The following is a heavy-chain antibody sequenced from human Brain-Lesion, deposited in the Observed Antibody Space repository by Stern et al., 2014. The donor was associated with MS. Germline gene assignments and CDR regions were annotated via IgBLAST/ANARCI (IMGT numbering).Heavy chain of an antibody. Sequence: VQLEESGPGLVKPSQTLSLSCTVSGGSISSGGYYWSWIRQPAGKGLEWIGRIFNSGSTSYNPSLKSRVTISIDTSKNPFFLRLNSMTAADTAVYYCARGRVVPGFQYYATDVWGQGTTVIVSS. D-gene: IGHD2-2*01. V-gene: IGHV4-61*02. J-gene: IGHJ6*02. CDR2: IFNSGST. CDR3: ARGRVVPGFQYYATDV. CDR1: GGSISSGGYY.